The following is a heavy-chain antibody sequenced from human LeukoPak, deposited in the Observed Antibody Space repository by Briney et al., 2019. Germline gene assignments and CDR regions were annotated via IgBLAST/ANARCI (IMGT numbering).Heavy chain of an antibody. CDR2: ISTSSSHM. CDR3: ARGSEWELLSCDH. V-gene: IGHV3-21*01. CDR1: GFTFSSYS. Sequence: GGSLRLSCAASGFTFSSYSMNWVRQAPGKGLELVSSISTSSSHMYYADSVKGRFTISRDNARNSLYLQMNSLRAEDTAVCYCARGSEWELLSCDHWGQGTLVTVSS. J-gene: IGHJ5*02. D-gene: IGHD1-26*01.